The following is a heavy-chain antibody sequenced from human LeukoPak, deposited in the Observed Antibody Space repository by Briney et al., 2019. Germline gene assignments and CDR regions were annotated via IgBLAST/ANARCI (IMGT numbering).Heavy chain of an antibody. Sequence: GGSLRLSCAASGFTFSLYTMHWVRQAPGKGLEWVAVISYDGSDKYYADSVKGRFTISRDNSKNTLFLQMNSLKTEDTAVYYCTRWLHFALWGQGTLVTVSS. CDR1: GFTFSLYT. CDR3: TRWLHFAL. J-gene: IGHJ4*02. V-gene: IGHV3-30*04. CDR2: ISYDGSDK. D-gene: IGHD5-12*01.